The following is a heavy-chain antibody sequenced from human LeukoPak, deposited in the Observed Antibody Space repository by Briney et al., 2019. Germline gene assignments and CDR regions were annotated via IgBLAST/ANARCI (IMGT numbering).Heavy chain of an antibody. J-gene: IGHJ4*02. Sequence: ASVKVSCKASGYTFTGHYIHWVRQAPGQGFEWMGWINPDTGGTDYAQKFQDRIAISTYTSISTTYMELSSLRSDDTALYYCARDLATIDGIAWYYFENWGQGTLVTVS. V-gene: IGHV1-2*02. D-gene: IGHD5-12*01. CDR1: GYTFTGHY. CDR2: INPDTGGT. CDR3: ARDLATIDGIAWYYFEN.